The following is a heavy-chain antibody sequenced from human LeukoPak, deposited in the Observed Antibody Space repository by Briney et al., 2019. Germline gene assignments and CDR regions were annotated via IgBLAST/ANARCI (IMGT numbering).Heavy chain of an antibody. D-gene: IGHD6-13*01. CDR2: IIGSGSST. CDR3: AKDRAQQLILDF. V-gene: IGHV3-23*01. J-gene: IGHJ4*02. Sequence: GGSLRLSCAASGFTFSSYAMSWVRQAPGKGLEWVSAIIGSGSSTYYADSVKGRFTISRDNSKNTLFLQMNSLRAEDTAVYYCAKDRAQQLILDFWGQGTLVTVSS. CDR1: GFTFSSYA.